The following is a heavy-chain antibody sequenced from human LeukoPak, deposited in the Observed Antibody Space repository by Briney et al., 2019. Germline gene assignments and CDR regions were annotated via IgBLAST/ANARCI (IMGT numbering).Heavy chain of an antibody. J-gene: IGHJ4*02. CDR1: GFTFGDYG. CDR3: TRDEAAWKGYNFDY. D-gene: IGHD5-24*01. CDR2: IRSKTYGGTT. V-gene: IGHV3-49*03. Sequence: GRSLRLSCTASGFTFGDYGMSWCRQAPGKGLEWVSFIRSKTYGGTTEYAASVKGRFTISRDDSKSIAYLQMNSLETEDTAVYYCTRDEAAWKGYNFDYWGQGTLVTVSS.